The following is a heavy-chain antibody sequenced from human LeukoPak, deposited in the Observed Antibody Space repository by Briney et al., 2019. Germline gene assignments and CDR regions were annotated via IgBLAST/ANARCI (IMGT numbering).Heavy chain of an antibody. Sequence: PSETLSLTCTVSGGSITSSTYYWDWIRQPPGKGLEWIGSIYYSGSTYYNPSLKSRITISVDTSKNQFSLKLSSVTAADTAVYYCARDPEYWGQGILVTVSS. CDR2: IYYSGST. V-gene: IGHV4-39*07. CDR1: GGSITSSTYY. CDR3: ARDPEY. J-gene: IGHJ4*02.